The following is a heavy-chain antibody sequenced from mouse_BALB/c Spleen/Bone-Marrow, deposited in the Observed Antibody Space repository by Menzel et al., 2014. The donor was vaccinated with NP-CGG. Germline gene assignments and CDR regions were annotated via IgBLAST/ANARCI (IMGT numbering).Heavy chain of an antibody. D-gene: IGHD1-3*01. CDR3: ARQEFAIYWYFDV. Sequence: EVQLQQSGAELVKPGASVKLSCSASGFNIKDTYMHWVKQRPEQGLEWIGRIDPANGNTKYDPKFQDKATITADTSSNTVDLQLSSLTFEDTAVYYGARQEFAIYWYFDVWGAGTTVTVPS. CDR2: IDPANGNT. J-gene: IGHJ1*01. CDR1: GFNIKDTY. V-gene: IGHV14-3*02.